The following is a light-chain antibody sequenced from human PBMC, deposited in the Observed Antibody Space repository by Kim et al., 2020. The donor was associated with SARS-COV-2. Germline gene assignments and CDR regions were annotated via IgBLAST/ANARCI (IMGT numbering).Light chain of an antibody. CDR2: EVT. CDR1: SSDVGSYNL. V-gene: IGLV2-23*02. Sequence: QSALTQPASVSGSPGQSITISCTGTSSDVGSYNLVSWYQHHPGKAPKLMLYEVTKRPSGVSDRFSGSKSGNTASLTISGLQAEDEADYYCCLYVGTAVFGIGTKVTVL. CDR3: CLYVGTAV. J-gene: IGLJ1*01.